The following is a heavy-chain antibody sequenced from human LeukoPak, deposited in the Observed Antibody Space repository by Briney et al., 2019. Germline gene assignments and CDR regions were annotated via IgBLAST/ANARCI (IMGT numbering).Heavy chain of an antibody. D-gene: IGHD6-13*01. CDR1: GYTFSNFD. J-gene: IGHJ2*01. Sequence: ASVKVSCKASGYTFSNFDLNWVRQATGQGLEWVGYMNPKSGYTAYAQKFQGRVTITRDTSISTLYMELSSLRSEDTAVYYCARGHGIAAAGRHLWYFDLWGRGTLVTVSS. CDR2: MNPKSGYT. V-gene: IGHV1-8*03. CDR3: ARGHGIAAAGRHLWYFDL.